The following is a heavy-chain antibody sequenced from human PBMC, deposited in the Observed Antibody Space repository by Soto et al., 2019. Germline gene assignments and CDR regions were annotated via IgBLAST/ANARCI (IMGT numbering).Heavy chain of an antibody. CDR2: IDPSDSYT. V-gene: IGHV5-10-1*01. CDR1: GYSFSSYW. D-gene: IGHD6-13*01. CDR3: ARGKQQLAYDAFDI. Sequence: ESLTISCKGSGYSFSSYWISLVRQMPGKGLEWMGRIDPSDSYTNYSPSFQGHVTISADRSISTAYLQWSSLKASDTAMYYCARGKQQLAYDAFDIWGQGTMVTVSS. J-gene: IGHJ3*02.